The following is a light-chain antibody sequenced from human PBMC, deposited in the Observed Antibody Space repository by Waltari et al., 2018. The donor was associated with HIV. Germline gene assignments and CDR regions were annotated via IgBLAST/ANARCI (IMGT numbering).Light chain of an antibody. CDR3: QAWDSSTAV. V-gene: IGLV3-1*01. Sequence: SYELTQPPSVSVSPGQTAIITCSGDNLGDKYACWYQQKPGQSPVLVLYQDSKRPPGIPERFSGSNSGNTATLTISGTQAMDEADYYCQAWDSSTAVFGGGTKLTVL. J-gene: IGLJ2*01. CDR2: QDS. CDR1: NLGDKY.